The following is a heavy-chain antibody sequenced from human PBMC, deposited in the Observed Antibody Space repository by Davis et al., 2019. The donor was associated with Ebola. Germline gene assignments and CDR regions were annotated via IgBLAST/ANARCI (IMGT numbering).Heavy chain of an antibody. CDR2: ISYDGSNK. CDR3: AKNRVMIVVVSDFDY. V-gene: IGHV3-30*18. D-gene: IGHD3-22*01. Sequence: GESLKISCAASGFTFSSYGMHWVRQAPGKGLKWVAVISYDGSNKYYADSVKGRFTISRDNSKNTLYLQMNSLRAEDTAVYYCAKNRVMIVVVSDFDYWGQGTLVTVSS. J-gene: IGHJ4*02. CDR1: GFTFSSYG.